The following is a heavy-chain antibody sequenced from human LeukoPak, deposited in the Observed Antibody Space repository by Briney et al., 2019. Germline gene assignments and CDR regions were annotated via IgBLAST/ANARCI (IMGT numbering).Heavy chain of an antibody. CDR1: GGSISSNNYY. D-gene: IGHD2-15*01. V-gene: IGHV4-39*01. Sequence: SETLSLTCTVSGGSISSNNYYWDWIRQPPGKGLEWIGSILYSGRTYHNPSLKSRLTISVDTSKNQFSLQLNSLTPEDTAVYYCARAPIGGWYFDLWGRGTLVTVSS. CDR3: ARAPIGGWYFDL. CDR2: ILYSGRT. J-gene: IGHJ2*01.